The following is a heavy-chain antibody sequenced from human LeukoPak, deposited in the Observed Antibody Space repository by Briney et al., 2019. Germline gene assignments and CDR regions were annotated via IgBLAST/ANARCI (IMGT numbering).Heavy chain of an antibody. CDR2: INHSGNT. J-gene: IGHJ5*01. CDR3: ARAIEGWWFDS. D-gene: IGHD2-15*01. Sequence: SETLSLTCAVYGGSFSGYYWSWIRQPPGKGLEWIGEINHSGNTNYNPSLKSRVTISVDTSKNHFSLKLSSVTAADTAVYYCARAIEGWWFDSWGQGSLVTVSS. V-gene: IGHV4-34*01. CDR1: GGSFSGYY.